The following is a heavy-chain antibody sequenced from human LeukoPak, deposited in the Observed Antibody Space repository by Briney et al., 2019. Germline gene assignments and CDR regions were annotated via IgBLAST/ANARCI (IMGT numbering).Heavy chain of an antibody. CDR1: GGSISSSSYY. CDR2: IYYSGST. D-gene: IGHD3-10*01. Sequence: SETLSLTCTVSGGSISSSSYYWGWIRQPPGKGLEWIGSIYYSGSTYYNPSLKSRVTISVDRSKNQFSLKLSSVTAADTAVYYCARDYYGSGSYQNWFDPWGQGTLVTVSS. J-gene: IGHJ5*02. CDR3: ARDYYGSGSYQNWFDP. V-gene: IGHV4-39*07.